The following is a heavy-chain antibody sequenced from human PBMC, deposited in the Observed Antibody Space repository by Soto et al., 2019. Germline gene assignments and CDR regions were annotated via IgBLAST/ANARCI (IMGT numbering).Heavy chain of an antibody. D-gene: IGHD3-22*01. CDR1: GGSFSGYY. J-gene: IGHJ4*02. Sequence: PSETLSLTCAVYGGSFSGYYWSWIRQPPGKGLEWIGEINHSGSTNYNPSLKSRVTISVDTSKNQFSLKLSSVTAADTAVYYCATNSLDYYDSSGYSYWGQGTLVTVS. CDR3: ATNSLDYYDSSGYSY. V-gene: IGHV4-34*01. CDR2: INHSGST.